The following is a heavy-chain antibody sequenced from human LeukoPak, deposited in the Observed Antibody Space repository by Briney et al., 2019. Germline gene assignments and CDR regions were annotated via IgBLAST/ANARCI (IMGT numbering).Heavy chain of an antibody. CDR2: ISWNSGSI. J-gene: IGHJ3*02. V-gene: IGHV3-9*03. D-gene: IGHD3-22*01. Sequence: GGSLRLSCAASGFTFDDYAMHWVRQAPGKGLEWVSGISWNSGSIGYAESVKGRFTISRDNAKNSLYLQMNSLRAEDMALYYCAKDQKDYYDSSGYAFDIWGQGTMVTVSS. CDR3: AKDQKDYYDSSGYAFDI. CDR1: GFTFDDYA.